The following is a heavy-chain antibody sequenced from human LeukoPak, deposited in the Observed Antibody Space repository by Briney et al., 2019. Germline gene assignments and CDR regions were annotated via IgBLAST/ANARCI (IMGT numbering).Heavy chain of an antibody. CDR1: GVSISSSSYY. D-gene: IGHD2-8*02. CDR3: ARSVAGGKFFFDD. J-gene: IGHJ4*02. Sequence: PSETLSLTCTVSGVSISSSSYYWGWIRQPPAKGLEWIGSIYYSGTAYYNPSLRSRLTISVDTSKNQFSLTLTSVTAADTTVYYCARSVAGGKFFFDDWGQGTLVAVSS. CDR2: IYYSGTA. V-gene: IGHV4-39*01.